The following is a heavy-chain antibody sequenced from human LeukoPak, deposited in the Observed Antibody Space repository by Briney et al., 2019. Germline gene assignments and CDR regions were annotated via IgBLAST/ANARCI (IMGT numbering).Heavy chain of an antibody. J-gene: IGHJ6*02. Sequence: PSETLSLTCTVSGGSISHYYWSWIRQSPGKGLEWIGYIYYSGTTNYNPSLKSRVTISVDTSRDQFSLQLRSVTAADTAVYYCAREDPQTTVPEGMDVWGQGTTVIVSS. CDR2: IYYSGTT. D-gene: IGHD4-17*01. V-gene: IGHV4-59*01. CDR1: GGSISHYY. CDR3: AREDPQTTVPEGMDV.